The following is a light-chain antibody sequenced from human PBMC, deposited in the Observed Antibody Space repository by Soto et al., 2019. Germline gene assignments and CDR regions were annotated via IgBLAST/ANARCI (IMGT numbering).Light chain of an antibody. V-gene: IGLV1-40*01. Sequence: QAVVTQPPSVSGAPGQRVTISCTGSSSNLGATYGVQWYQQLPGTAPKLLIYGSSDRPSGVPDRFSGSKSGTSASLAINGLQAEDEADYYCQSYDSSLSGVVFGGGTKLTVL. CDR1: SSNLGATYG. CDR2: GSS. J-gene: IGLJ2*01. CDR3: QSYDSSLSGVV.